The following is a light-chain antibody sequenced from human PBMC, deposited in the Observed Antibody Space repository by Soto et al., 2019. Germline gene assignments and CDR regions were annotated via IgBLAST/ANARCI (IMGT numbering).Light chain of an antibody. CDR3: LLYYGGALV. V-gene: IGLV7-43*01. CDR2: NTT. J-gene: IGLJ2*01. CDR1: TGAVTSGYY. Sequence: QTVVTQEPSLTVSPGGTVTLTCASSTGAVTSGYYPNWFQQKPGQAPRTLIHNTTNKHSWTPARFSGSLLGGKAALTLSGVQPEDAAEYYCLLYYGGALVFGGGTKLTVL.